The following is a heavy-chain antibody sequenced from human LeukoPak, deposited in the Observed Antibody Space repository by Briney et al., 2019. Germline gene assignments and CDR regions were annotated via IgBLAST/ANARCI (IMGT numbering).Heavy chain of an antibody. D-gene: IGHD3-3*01. V-gene: IGHV3-30*02. J-gene: IGHJ4*02. CDR3: AKGLGRFLEWLPFDY. Sequence: GGSLRLSCAASGFTFNDYGMYWDRQAPGKGLEWVAFIRHDGSNKYYTDSVKGRFTISRDNSKNTLYLQKTSLRGEDTAVYYCAKGLGRFLEWLPFDYWGQGTLVTVSS. CDR2: IRHDGSNK. CDR1: GFTFNDYG.